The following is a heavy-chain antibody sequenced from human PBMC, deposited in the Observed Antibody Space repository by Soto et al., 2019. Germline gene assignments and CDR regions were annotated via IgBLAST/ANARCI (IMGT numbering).Heavy chain of an antibody. CDR1: GGTFSSYT. V-gene: IGHV1-69*02. D-gene: IGHD6-6*01. Sequence: QVQLVQSGAEVKKPGSSVLVSCKASGGTFSSYTISWVRQAPGQGLEWRGRIIPILGIANYAQNFQGRVTITADKSTSTAYMELSSLRSEYTAVYYCARVYTSPSPFDYWGQGTLVTLSS. J-gene: IGHJ4*02. CDR3: ARVYTSPSPFDY. CDR2: IIPILGIA.